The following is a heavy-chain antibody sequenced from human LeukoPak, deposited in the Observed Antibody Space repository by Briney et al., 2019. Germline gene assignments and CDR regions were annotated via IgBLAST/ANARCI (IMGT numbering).Heavy chain of an antibody. D-gene: IGHD6-13*01. J-gene: IGHJ4*02. Sequence: SETLSLTCTVSGASIASGDYYWSWIRQPPGTPLEWIGYICYSGSAFHNPSLKSRTNISFDTAKNHISLRLSSVTAADTAVYYCARDHGTSWYQYSDSWGQGIRVTVSS. CDR1: GASIASGDYY. V-gene: IGHV4-30-4*08. CDR2: ICYSGSA. CDR3: ARDHGTSWYQYSDS.